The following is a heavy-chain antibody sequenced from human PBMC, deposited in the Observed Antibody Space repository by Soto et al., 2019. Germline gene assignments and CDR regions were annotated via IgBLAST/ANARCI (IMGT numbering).Heavy chain of an antibody. CDR1: GFTFGSYW. Sequence: PGGSLRLSCAASGFTFGSYWMDWVRQAPGKGLEWVSRINGDGRRTTYADSVKGRFTISRDNSKSTVYLELNNLSAEDTAVYHCAKNQGVELVPLATVDWFDPWGQGSVVTVSS. CDR2: INGDGRRT. J-gene: IGHJ5*02. D-gene: IGHD1-26*01. CDR3: AKNQGVELVPLATVDWFDP. V-gene: IGHV3-74*03.